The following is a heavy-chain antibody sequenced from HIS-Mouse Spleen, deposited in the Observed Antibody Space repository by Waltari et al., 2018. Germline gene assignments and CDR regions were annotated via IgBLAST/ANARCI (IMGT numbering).Heavy chain of an antibody. CDR2: ISYDGSNK. V-gene: IGHV3-30-3*01. Sequence: QVQLVESGGGGVQPVRSLRLSCAASGFTFSSYAKPWFRQAPGKRLEWVAVISYDGSNKYYADSVKGRFTISRDNSKNTLYLQMNSLRAEDTAVYYCARDHRNNWAIRDWGQGTLVTVSS. CDR3: ARDHRNNWAIRD. J-gene: IGHJ4*02. D-gene: IGHD1-20*01. CDR1: GFTFSSYA.